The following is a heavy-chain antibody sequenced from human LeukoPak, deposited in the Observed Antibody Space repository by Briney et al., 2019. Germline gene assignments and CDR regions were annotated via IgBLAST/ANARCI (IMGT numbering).Heavy chain of an antibody. CDR1: GGSFSGYY. D-gene: IGHD3-9*01. CDR3: ARDPIRERDDY. V-gene: IGHV4-34*01. J-gene: IGHJ4*02. CDR2: INHSGST. Sequence: PSETLSLTCAVYGGSFSGYYWSWIRQPPGKGLEWIGEINHSGSTNYNPSLKSRVTISVDTSKNHFPLKLSSVTAADTAVYYCARDPIRERDDYWGQGTLVTVSS.